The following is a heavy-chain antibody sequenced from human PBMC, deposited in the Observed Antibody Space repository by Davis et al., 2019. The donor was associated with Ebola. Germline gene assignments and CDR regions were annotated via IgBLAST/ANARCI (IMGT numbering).Heavy chain of an antibody. J-gene: IGHJ4*02. V-gene: IGHV3-7*03. CDR3: ARDSLGYGDYADY. Sequence: GESLKISCAASGFTFSSYWMSWVRQAPGKGLEWVANIKQDGSEKYYVDSVKGRFTISRDNAKNSLYLQMNSLRAEDTAVYYCARDSLGYGDYADYWGQGTLVTVSS. CDR1: GFTFSSYW. D-gene: IGHD4-17*01. CDR2: IKQDGSEK.